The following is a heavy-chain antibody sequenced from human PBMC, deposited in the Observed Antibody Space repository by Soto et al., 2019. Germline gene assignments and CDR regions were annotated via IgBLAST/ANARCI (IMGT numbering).Heavy chain of an antibody. V-gene: IGHV1-8*01. D-gene: IGHD3-10*01. CDR2: MNPNSGNT. J-gene: IGHJ4*02. CDR3: ARSNLRWGYYGSGSSGIGY. Sequence: QVQLVQSGAEVKKPGASVKVSCKASGYTFTSYDINWVRQATGQGLEWMGWMNPNSGNTGYAQKFQGRVTMTRNTSISTAYMELSSLRSEDTAVYYCARSNLRWGYYGSGSSGIGYWGQGTLVTVSS. CDR1: GYTFTSYD.